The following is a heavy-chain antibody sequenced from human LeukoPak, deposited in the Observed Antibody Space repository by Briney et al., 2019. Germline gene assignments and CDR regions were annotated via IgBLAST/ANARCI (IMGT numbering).Heavy chain of an antibody. Sequence: SQTLSLTCTVSGGSISSGTYYWNWIRQHPEKGLEWIGYISNSGNIFYNPSLKSRVTLSIGTSKNQFSLHLSSVTVADTAVYYCARAPPRDLYFDYWGQGTLVTVSS. CDR2: ISNSGNI. CDR1: GGSISSGTYY. J-gene: IGHJ4*02. D-gene: IGHD3-3*01. CDR3: ARAPPRDLYFDY. V-gene: IGHV4-31*03.